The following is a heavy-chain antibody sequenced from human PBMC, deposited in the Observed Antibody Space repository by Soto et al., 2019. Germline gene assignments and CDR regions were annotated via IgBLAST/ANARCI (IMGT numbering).Heavy chain of an antibody. D-gene: IGHD3-10*01. J-gene: IGHJ6*02. CDR3: ARGLAVRGSYGLDV. CDR1: GASISRGGSS. V-gene: IGHV4-30-2*01. CDR2: VYHNGIT. Sequence: SETLSLTCAVSGASISRGGSSWSWIRQAPGTGLEWIGYVYHNGITNYNPSLKSRVTISVDKSQNQFSLSLNSVTAADTAVYYCARGLAVRGSYGLDVWGQGXTVTVYS.